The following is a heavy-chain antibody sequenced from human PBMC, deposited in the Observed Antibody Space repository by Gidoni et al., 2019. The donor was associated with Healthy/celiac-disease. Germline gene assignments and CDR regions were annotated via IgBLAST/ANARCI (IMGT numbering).Heavy chain of an antibody. Sequence: EVQLVESGGGLVQPGRSLRLSCAASGFTFADYAMHWVRHAPGKGLEWVSGISWNSGSIGYADSVKGRFTISRDNAKNSLYLQMNSLRAEDTALYYCAKDVTIAAAGAWSEKGWDYWGQGTLVTVSS. CDR2: ISWNSGSI. CDR1: GFTFADYA. D-gene: IGHD6-13*01. CDR3: AKDVTIAAAGAWSEKGWDY. J-gene: IGHJ4*02. V-gene: IGHV3-9*01.